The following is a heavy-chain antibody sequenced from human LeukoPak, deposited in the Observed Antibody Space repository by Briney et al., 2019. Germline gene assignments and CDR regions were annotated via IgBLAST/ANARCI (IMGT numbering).Heavy chain of an antibody. CDR2: ISGSGGST. CDR3: AKDRGRYYDSSGYYWGYYFDS. CDR1: GFTFSSYA. V-gene: IGHV3-23*01. D-gene: IGHD3-22*01. Sequence: GGSLRLSCAASGFTFSSYAMSWVRQAPGKGLEWVSAISGSGGSTYYADSVKGRFTISRDNSRNTLYLQMNSLRAEDTAVYYCAKDRGRYYDSSGYYWGYYFDSWGQGILVTVST. J-gene: IGHJ4*02.